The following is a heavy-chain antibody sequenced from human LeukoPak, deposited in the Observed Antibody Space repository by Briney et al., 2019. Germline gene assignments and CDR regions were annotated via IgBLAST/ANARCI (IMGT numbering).Heavy chain of an antibody. CDR2: TYYRSKWYN. CDR1: GDSVSSNSAV. V-gene: IGHV6-1*01. D-gene: IGHD3-9*01. Sequence: SQTLSLTCAISGDSVSSNSAVWHWIRQSPSRGLEWLGRTYYRSKWYNDYAVSVKSRVTISPDTSKNQFSLQLNSVTPEDTAVYYCARGLDYYSGMDVWGQGTTVTVSS. CDR3: ARGLDYYSGMDV. J-gene: IGHJ6*02.